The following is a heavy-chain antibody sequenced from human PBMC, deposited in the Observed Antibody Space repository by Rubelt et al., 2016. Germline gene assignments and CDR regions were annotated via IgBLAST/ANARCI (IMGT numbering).Heavy chain of an antibody. V-gene: IGHV4-39*01. D-gene: IGHD3-3*01. J-gene: IGHJ4*02. CDR2: ISFRGRT. CDR3: ARRGAIFGVVIYFDY. CDR1: GASISSGPYY. Sequence: QLQLQESGPGLVKPSETLSLTCTVSGASISSGPYYWGWIRQPPGKGLEWIGHISFRGRTYSNPSFKSRVTRSVDTSKTQFSLKLSSVTAADTAVYYCARRGAIFGVVIYFDYWGQGTLVTVSS.